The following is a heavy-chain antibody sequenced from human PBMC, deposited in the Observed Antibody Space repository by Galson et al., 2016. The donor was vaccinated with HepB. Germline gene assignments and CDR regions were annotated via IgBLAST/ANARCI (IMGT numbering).Heavy chain of an antibody. V-gene: IGHV4-31*03. Sequence: TLSLTCSVSGVSIRNSGRYWAWVRQHPGQGLEWIGYISHSGSAYYNLSLRSRLTISVDTSKNDFSLKLSSVTAADTAMYYCATSWYYDSWSGHSHERWFDPWGQGILVTVSS. CDR1: GVSIRNSGRY. CDR2: ISHSGSA. J-gene: IGHJ5*02. D-gene: IGHD3-3*01. CDR3: ATSWYYDSWSGHSHERWFDP.